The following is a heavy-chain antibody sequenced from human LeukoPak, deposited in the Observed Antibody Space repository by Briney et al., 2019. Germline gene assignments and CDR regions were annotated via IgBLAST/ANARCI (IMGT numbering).Heavy chain of an antibody. Sequence: GGSLRLSCAASGFTFDNAWMSWVRQAPGKELEWVGRIKSKTDGGTTDYAAPVTGRFTISRDDSKNALYLQMNSLKTEDTAVYYCTMGSNWRDYWGQGTLATVSS. CDR3: TMGSNWRDY. D-gene: IGHD1-20*01. J-gene: IGHJ4*02. CDR2: IKSKTDGGTT. V-gene: IGHV3-15*01. CDR1: GFTFDNAW.